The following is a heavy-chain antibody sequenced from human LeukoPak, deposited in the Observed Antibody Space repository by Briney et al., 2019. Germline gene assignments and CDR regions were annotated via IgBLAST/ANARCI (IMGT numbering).Heavy chain of an antibody. CDR3: ASSISSSWARGFDP. D-gene: IGHD6-13*01. CDR1: GYSISTGYY. CDR2: IFYSGNT. J-gene: IGHJ5*02. Sequence: SETLSLTCTVSGYSISTGYYWGWIRQPPGKGLEWIGSIFYSGNTYDNPSLKSRVTISVDTSKNQFSLKLNSVTAADTAVYYCASSISSSWARGFDPWGQGTLVTVSS. V-gene: IGHV4-38-2*02.